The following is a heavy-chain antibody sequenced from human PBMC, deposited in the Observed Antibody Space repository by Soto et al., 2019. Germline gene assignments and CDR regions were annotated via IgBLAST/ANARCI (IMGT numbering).Heavy chain of an antibody. Sequence: EVQLVESGGGLIQPGGSLRLSCAASGFTVSSNYMSWVRQAPGKGLEWVSVIYSGGSTYYADSVKGRFTISRDNSKNTLYLQMNGLRAEDTAVYYCARAFVVAATYYYGMDVWGQGTTVTVSS. CDR3: ARAFVVAATYYYGMDV. D-gene: IGHD2-15*01. CDR1: GFTVSSNY. V-gene: IGHV3-53*01. J-gene: IGHJ6*02. CDR2: IYSGGST.